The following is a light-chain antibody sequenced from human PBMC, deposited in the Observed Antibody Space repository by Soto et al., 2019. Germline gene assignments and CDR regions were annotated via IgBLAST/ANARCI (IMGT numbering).Light chain of an antibody. J-gene: IGLJ1*01. Sequence: QSVLTQPASVSGSPGQSITISCTGTSSDVGAYNSVSWHQQHPGKAPKLMIYNVYDRPSGISYRFSGSKSGNTASLTISGLQGEDEADYYCSAYTVSRTYVFGTGTKV. CDR2: NVY. CDR1: SSDVGAYNS. CDR3: SAYTVSRTYV. V-gene: IGLV2-14*03.